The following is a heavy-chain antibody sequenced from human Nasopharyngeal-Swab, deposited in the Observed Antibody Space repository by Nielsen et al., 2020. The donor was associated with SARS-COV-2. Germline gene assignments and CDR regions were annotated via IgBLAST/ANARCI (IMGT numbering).Heavy chain of an antibody. V-gene: IGHV3-30-3*01. D-gene: IGHD2-8*02. CDR3: ANVLAAHAFDI. J-gene: IGHJ3*02. CDR1: GFTFSSYA. Sequence: GESLKISCAASGFTFSSYAMHWVRQAPGKGLEWVAVISYDGSNKYYADSVKGRFTISRDNSKNTLYLQMNSLRAEDTAVYYCANVLAAHAFDIWGQGTMVTVSS. CDR2: ISYDGSNK.